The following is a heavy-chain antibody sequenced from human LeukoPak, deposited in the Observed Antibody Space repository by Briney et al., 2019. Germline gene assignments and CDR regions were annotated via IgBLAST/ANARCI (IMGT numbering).Heavy chain of an antibody. V-gene: IGHV4-59*12. D-gene: IGHD5-18*01. J-gene: IGHJ3*02. CDR2: IYYSGST. CDR3: ARDTGYSYGSLNAFDI. CDR1: GGSISSYY. Sequence: SETLSLTCTVSGGSISSYYWSWIRQPPGKGLEWIGYIYYSGSTYYNPSLKSRVTISVDTSKNQFSLKLSSVTAADTAVYYCARDTGYSYGSLNAFDIWGQGTMVTVSS.